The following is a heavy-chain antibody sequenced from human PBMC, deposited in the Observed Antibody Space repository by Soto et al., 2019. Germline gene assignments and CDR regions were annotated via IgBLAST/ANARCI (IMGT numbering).Heavy chain of an antibody. J-gene: IGHJ4*02. CDR3: TRLKIGSWAIDS. CDR2: IRSKTHSYAT. D-gene: IGHD6-13*01. V-gene: IGHV3-73*01. CDR1: GFTFSGSA. Sequence: GGSLRLSCAASGFTFSGSAMHWVRQASGKGLEWVGRIRSKTHSYATTYAASVKGRFTISRDDSKNTAYLQMNSLKTEDTAVYYCTRLKIGSWAIDSWGQGTLVTVSS.